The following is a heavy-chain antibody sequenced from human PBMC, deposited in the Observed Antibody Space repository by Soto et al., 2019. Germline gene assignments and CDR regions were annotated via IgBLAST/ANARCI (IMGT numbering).Heavy chain of an antibody. Sequence: GGSLRLSCAASGFTFSSYAMSWVRQAPGKGLEWVSAITGSGDSTYYADSVKGRFTVSRDNSKNTLYLQLNSLRAEDTAVYYCAKVFVFTIREGFDYWGLGTLVTVSS. CDR1: GFTFSSYA. CDR3: AKVFVFTIREGFDY. J-gene: IGHJ4*02. V-gene: IGHV3-23*01. CDR2: ITGSGDST. D-gene: IGHD3-3*01.